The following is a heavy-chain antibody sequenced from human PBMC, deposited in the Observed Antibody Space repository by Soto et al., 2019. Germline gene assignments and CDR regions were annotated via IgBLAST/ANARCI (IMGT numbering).Heavy chain of an antibody. J-gene: IGHJ3*02. Sequence: GGSLRLSCAASGFTFSSYAMHWVRQAPGKGLEWVAFIPYVGGKKYYANSVKGRFTISRDNSKNTLYLQMNSLRAEDTAVYYCARDADLSGSYYVGAFDIWGQGTMVTVSS. D-gene: IGHD1-26*01. CDR2: IPYVGGKK. CDR3: ARDADLSGSYYVGAFDI. CDR1: GFTFSSYA. V-gene: IGHV3-30-3*01.